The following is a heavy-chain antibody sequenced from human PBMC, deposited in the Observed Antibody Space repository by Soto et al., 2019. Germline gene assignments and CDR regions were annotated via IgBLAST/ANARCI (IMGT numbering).Heavy chain of an antibody. CDR3: EKVGTYDFWSGYDSAFDI. CDR1: GFTFSNYA. V-gene: IGHV3-23*01. Sequence: EVLLLESGGGLVQPGGSLRLSCAASGFTFSNYAMSWVRQAPGKGLEWVSGISGSGGGTDYADSVKGRFTISRDNSKNTLYLQMNSLRAEDTAVYYCEKVGTYDFWSGYDSAFDIWGQGTMVTVSS. D-gene: IGHD3-3*01. J-gene: IGHJ3*02. CDR2: ISGSGGGT.